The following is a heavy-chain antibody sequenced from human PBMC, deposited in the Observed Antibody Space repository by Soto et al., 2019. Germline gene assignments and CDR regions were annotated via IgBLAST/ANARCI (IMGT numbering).Heavy chain of an antibody. CDR3: ARGRYCLTGRCFPNWLDS. CDR2: IYTSATT. Sequence: PSETLSLTCSVSGDSISNLDYFWAWIRQPPGQALEYIGYIYTSATTYYNPSFESRVAISVDTSNSQFSLNVTSVTAADTAVYFCARGRYCLTGRCFPNWLDSWGHCALVTVSS. D-gene: IGHD7-27*01. J-gene: IGHJ5*01. CDR1: GDSISNLDYF. V-gene: IGHV4-30-4*01.